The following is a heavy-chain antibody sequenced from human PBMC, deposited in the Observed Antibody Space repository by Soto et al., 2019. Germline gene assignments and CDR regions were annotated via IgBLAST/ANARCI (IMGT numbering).Heavy chain of an antibody. CDR1: GGSISSSSYY. Sequence: QLQLQESGPGLVKPSETLSLTCTVSGGSISSSSYYWGWIRQPPGKGLEWIGSIYYSGSTYYNPSLKSRVTISVDTSKTQFSLKLSSVAAADTAVYYCATLWFGEGNYWGQGTLVTVSS. CDR3: ATLWFGEGNY. V-gene: IGHV4-39*01. D-gene: IGHD3-10*01. CDR2: IYYSGST. J-gene: IGHJ4*02.